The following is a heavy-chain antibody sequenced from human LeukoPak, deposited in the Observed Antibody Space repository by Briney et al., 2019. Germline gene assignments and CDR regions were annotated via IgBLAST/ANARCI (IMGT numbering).Heavy chain of an antibody. D-gene: IGHD2-2*01. CDR2: IFYSGTT. CDR1: GGSISSSGYY. J-gene: IGHJ4*02. Sequence: SETLSLTCTVSGGSISSSGYYWGWIRQPPGKGLEWIGSIFYSGTTYYNPSLKSRVTISVDTSKNQFSLKLSSVTAADTAVYYCARGVWGVVVPAAPFDYWGQGTLVTVSS. CDR3: ARGVWGVVVPAAPFDY. V-gene: IGHV4-39*07.